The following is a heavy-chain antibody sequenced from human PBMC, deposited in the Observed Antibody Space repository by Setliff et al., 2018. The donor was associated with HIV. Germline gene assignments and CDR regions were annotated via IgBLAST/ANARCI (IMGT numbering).Heavy chain of an antibody. Sequence: GSLRLSCAASGFTFDHVDMNWVRQAPGKGPEWVSSISKNSFGIYYTDSVKGRFTVSRDNTRDTLYLQMNSMRAEDPAVYYCATGRLRAPSPFDNRGQGTLVIVSS. J-gene: IGHJ4*02. V-gene: IGHV3-23*01. CDR2: ISKNSFGI. CDR1: GFTFDHVD. D-gene: IGHD1-26*01. CDR3: ATGRLRAPSPFDN.